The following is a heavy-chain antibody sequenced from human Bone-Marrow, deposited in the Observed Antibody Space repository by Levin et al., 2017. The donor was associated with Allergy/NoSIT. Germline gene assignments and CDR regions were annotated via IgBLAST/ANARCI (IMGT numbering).Heavy chain of an antibody. D-gene: IGHD1-7*01. J-gene: IGHJ6*03. Sequence: GGSLRLSCAASGFTFDDYAMHWVRQAPGKGLEWVASIGRNSGNKGYADSVRGRFTISRDNVNNSLYLEMNSLRGDDTALYYCAKEGNYGLEFYFMDVWGKGTMVTVSS. CDR2: IGRNSGNK. CDR1: GFTFDDYA. V-gene: IGHV3-9*01. CDR3: AKEGNYGLEFYFMDV.